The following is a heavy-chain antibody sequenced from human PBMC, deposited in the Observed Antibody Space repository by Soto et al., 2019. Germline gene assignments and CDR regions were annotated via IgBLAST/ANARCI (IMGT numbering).Heavy chain of an antibody. CDR3: ARDPRGIRAFYYYGMDV. D-gene: IGHD3-3*02. CDR2: IIPILGIA. Sequence: SVKVSCKASGGTFSSYTISWVRQAPGQGLEWMGRIIPILGIANYAQKFQGRVTITADKSTSTAYMELSSLRSEDTAVYYCARDPRGIRAFYYYGMDVWGQGTTVTVSS. CDR1: GGTFSSYT. J-gene: IGHJ6*02. V-gene: IGHV1-69*04.